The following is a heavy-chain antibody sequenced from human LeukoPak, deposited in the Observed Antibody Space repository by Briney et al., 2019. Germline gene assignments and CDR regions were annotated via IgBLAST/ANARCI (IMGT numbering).Heavy chain of an antibody. CDR1: GGSFSGYY. V-gene: IGHV4-34*01. D-gene: IGHD2-8*02. Sequence: SETLSLTCAVYGGSFSGYYWSWIRQPPGKGLEWIGEINHSGSTNYNPSLKSRVTISVDTSKNQFSLKLTSVTAADTAVYFCARGPGLHTGESFDYWGQGILVTVSS. CDR2: INHSGST. J-gene: IGHJ4*02. CDR3: ARGPGLHTGESFDY.